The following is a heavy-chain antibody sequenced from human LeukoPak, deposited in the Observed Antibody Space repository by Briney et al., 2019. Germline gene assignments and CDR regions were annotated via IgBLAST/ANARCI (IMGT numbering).Heavy chain of an antibody. V-gene: IGHV4-34*01. D-gene: IGHD2-2*01. CDR1: GGSFSGYY. CDR3: ARSNIVVVPAAYALSRPRYFQH. CDR2: INHSGST. J-gene: IGHJ1*01. Sequence: PSETLSLTCAVYGGSFSGYYWSWIRQPPGKGLEWIGEINHSGSTNYNPSLKSRVTISVDTSKNQFSLKLSSVTAADTAVYYCARSNIVVVPAAYALSRPRYFQHWGQGTLVTVSS.